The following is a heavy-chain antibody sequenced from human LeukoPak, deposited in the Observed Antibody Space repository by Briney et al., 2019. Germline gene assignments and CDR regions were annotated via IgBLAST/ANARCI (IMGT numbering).Heavy chain of an antibody. Sequence: GGSLRLSCAASGFHFSTYWMSWVRQAPGKGLEWVANIKQDRSEKYYVDSVKGRFTISRDNAKNSLYLQMNSLRAEDTAVYYCARDTARLFDYWGQGTLVTVSS. CDR1: GFHFSTYW. V-gene: IGHV3-7*01. J-gene: IGHJ4*02. CDR3: ARDTARLFDY. CDR2: IKQDRSEK. D-gene: IGHD5-18*01.